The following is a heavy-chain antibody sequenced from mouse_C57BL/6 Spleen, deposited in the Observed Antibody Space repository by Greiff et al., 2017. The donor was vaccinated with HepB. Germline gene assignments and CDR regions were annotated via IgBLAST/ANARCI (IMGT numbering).Heavy chain of an antibody. D-gene: IGHD1-1*01. J-gene: IGHJ4*01. CDR3: ARWRGYYYGSSYGYAMDY. V-gene: IGHV1-64*01. Sequence: QVQLQQSGAELVKPGASVKLSCKASGYTFTSYWMHWVKQRPGQGLEWIGMIHPNSGSTNYNEKFKSKATLTVDKSSSTAYMQLSSLTSEDSAVYYCARWRGYYYGSSYGYAMDYWGQGTSVTVSS. CDR1: GYTFTSYW. CDR2: IHPNSGST.